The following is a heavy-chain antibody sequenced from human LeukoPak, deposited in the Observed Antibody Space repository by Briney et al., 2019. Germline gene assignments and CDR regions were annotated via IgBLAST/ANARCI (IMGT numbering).Heavy chain of an antibody. V-gene: IGHV5-51*01. CDR3: ARQRERGYSYDFD. CDR2: NYHDDSEH. CDR1: GYNLNSYW. J-gene: IGHJ4*02. Sequence: GESLKIFRKRSGYNLNSYWNPRVRQIPRKGTERLAINYHDDSEHRHRPSFRGQVTISGDKSISTAYLQWSSLKATDTAMYYCARQRERGYSYDFDWGQGTLVVVSS. D-gene: IGHD5-18*01.